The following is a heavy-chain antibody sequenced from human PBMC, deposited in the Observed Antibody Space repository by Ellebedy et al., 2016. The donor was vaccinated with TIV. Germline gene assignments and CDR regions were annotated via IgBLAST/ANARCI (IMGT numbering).Heavy chain of an antibody. J-gene: IGHJ4*02. D-gene: IGHD6-19*01. CDR1: GFTFDDYA. Sequence: GGSLRLSXAASGFTFDDYAMHWVRQAPGKGLEWVSGISWNSGSIDYADSVKGRFTISRDNAKNSLHLQMNSLRAEDTAFYYCVQAGGFLSGWYNYWGQGALVAVSS. CDR3: VQAGGFLSGWYNY. V-gene: IGHV3-9*01. CDR2: ISWNSGSI.